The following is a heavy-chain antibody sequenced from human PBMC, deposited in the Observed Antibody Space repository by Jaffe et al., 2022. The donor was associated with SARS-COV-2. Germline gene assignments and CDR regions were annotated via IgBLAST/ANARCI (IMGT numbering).Heavy chain of an antibody. CDR1: GGSFSGYY. D-gene: IGHD1-1*01. CDR2: INHSGST. J-gene: IGHJ6*02. CDR3: ARETGTTERGVWYYYGMDV. V-gene: IGHV4-34*01. Sequence: QVQLQQWGAGLLKPSETLSLTCAVYGGSFSGYYWSWIRQPPGKGLEWIGEINHSGSTNYNPSLKSRVTISVDTSKNQFSLKLSSVTAADTAVYYCARETGTTERGVWYYYGMDVWGQGTTVTVSS.